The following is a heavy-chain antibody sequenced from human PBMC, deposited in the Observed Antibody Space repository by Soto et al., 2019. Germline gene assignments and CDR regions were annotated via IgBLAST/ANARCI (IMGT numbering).Heavy chain of an antibody. D-gene: IGHD3-10*01. CDR2: INSDGSST. V-gene: IGHV3-74*01. J-gene: IGHJ4*02. Sequence: XXSLSLSFAASGFTFSSYWMHWVRQAPGKGLVWVSRINSDGSSTSYADSVKGRFTISRDNAKNTLYLQMNSLRAEDTAVYYCAKSMVRGVPPLDYWGQGALVTVSS. CDR3: AKSMVRGVPPLDY. CDR1: GFTFSSYW.